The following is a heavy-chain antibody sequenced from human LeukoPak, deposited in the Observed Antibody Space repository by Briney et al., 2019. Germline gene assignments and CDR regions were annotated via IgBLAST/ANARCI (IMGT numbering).Heavy chain of an antibody. CDR1: GYTFTSYA. Sequence: ASVKVSCKASGYTFTSYAMHWVRQAPGQRLEWMGWINAGNGNTKYSQEFQGRVTITRDISASTAYMELSSLRSEDTAVYYCARGPLPAAPTFFDYWGQGTLVTVSS. D-gene: IGHD2-2*01. V-gene: IGHV1-3*03. CDR2: INAGNGNT. J-gene: IGHJ4*02. CDR3: ARGPLPAAPTFFDY.